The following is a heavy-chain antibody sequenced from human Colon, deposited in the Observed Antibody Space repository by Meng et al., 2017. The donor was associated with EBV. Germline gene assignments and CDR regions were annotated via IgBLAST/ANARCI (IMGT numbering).Heavy chain of an antibody. Sequence: VEVVESEGGLIQPGGSLRLSCAVAGITVRGSYMNWVRQAPGKGLEWVSVIYTDGRTYYADSVKGRFTISRDNSMNMLYLQMNSLRAEDTALYYCATSWSSDRSGYRHTPPFDFWGQGTLVTVSS. CDR1: GITVRGSY. CDR3: ATSWSSDRSGYRHTPPFDF. CDR2: IYTDGRT. V-gene: IGHV3-53*01. J-gene: IGHJ4*02. D-gene: IGHD3-16*02.